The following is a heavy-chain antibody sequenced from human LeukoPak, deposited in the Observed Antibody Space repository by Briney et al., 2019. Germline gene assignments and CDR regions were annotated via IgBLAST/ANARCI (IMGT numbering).Heavy chain of an antibody. Sequence: ASVKVSCKASGGTFSSYAISWVRQAPGQGLEWMGGIIPIFGTANYAQKFQGRVTITTDESTSTAYMELCSLRSEDTAVYYCATERITIFGVVIPHFDYWGQGTLVTVSS. CDR2: IIPIFGTA. J-gene: IGHJ4*02. D-gene: IGHD3-3*01. CDR3: ATERITIFGVVIPHFDY. V-gene: IGHV1-69*05. CDR1: GGTFSSYA.